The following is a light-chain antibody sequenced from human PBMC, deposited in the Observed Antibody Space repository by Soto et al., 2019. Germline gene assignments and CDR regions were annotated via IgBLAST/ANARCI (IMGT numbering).Light chain of an antibody. Sequence: QSALTQPASVSGSPGQSITISCSGTTSDVGGYDVVSWYQQHPGKAPKLMIFEVNQRPSGVSDRFSGSKSGNTASLTISGLQAGDEADYYCCSFAGSSTFWAFGRGTKVTVL. V-gene: IGLV2-23*02. CDR1: TSDVGGYDV. CDR2: EVN. CDR3: CSFAGSSTFWA. J-gene: IGLJ3*02.